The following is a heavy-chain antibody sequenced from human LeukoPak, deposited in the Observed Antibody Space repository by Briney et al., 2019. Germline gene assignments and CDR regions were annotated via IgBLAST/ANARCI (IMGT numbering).Heavy chain of an antibody. CDR2: ISSSSSSYI. CDR3: ARDGAVAGTEVFFDY. CDR1: GFTFSSYS. V-gene: IGHV3-21*01. Sequence: GGSLRLSCAASGFTFSSYSMNWVRQAPGKGLEWVSSISSSSSSYIYYADSVKGRFTISRDNAKNSLYLQMNSLRAEDTAVYYCARDGAVAGTEVFFDYWGQGTLVTVSS. J-gene: IGHJ4*02. D-gene: IGHD6-19*01.